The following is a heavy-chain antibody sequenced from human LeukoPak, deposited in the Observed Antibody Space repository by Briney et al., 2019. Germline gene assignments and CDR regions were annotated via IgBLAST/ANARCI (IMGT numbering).Heavy chain of an antibody. CDR2: IWYDGSNQ. CDR1: GFTFSNNG. CDR3: ARWGAGKRFDY. J-gene: IGHJ4*02. D-gene: IGHD3-16*01. V-gene: IGHV3-33*01. Sequence: PGGSLRLSCAASGFTFSNNGMHWVRQAPGKGLEWVAVIWYDGSNQYYADSVKGRFTISRDNSKNMVYLQMNSLRAEDTATYYCARWGAGKRFDYWGQGTLVTVSS.